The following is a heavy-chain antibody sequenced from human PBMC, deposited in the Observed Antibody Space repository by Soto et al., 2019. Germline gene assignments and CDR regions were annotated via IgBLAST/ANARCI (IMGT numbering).Heavy chain of an antibody. CDR2: IYYSGST. J-gene: IGHJ5*02. D-gene: IGHD3-16*01. CDR3: ARDAYTPGGFDP. V-gene: IGHV4-59*01. CDR1: GGSISSGC. Sequence: SETLSLTCTVSGGSISSGCWSWIRQPPGKGLEWIGYIYYSGSTNYNPSLKSRVTISVDTSKNQFSLKLSSVTAADTAVYYCARDAYTPGGFDPWGQGTLVTVSS.